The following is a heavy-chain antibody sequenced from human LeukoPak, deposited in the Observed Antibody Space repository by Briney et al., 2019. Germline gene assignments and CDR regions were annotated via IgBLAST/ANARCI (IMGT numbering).Heavy chain of an antibody. CDR3: ARSRGYSESYHDY. V-gene: IGHV1-8*01. J-gene: IGHJ4*02. CDR1: GYTFSYYD. D-gene: IGHD6-13*01. Sequence: GASVKVSCKASGYTFSYYDISWVRQATGQGLEWMGWMNPKTGDTGYAQNFQGRVTMTRDTSISTAYMELSSLRSEDTAVYYCARSRGYSESYHDYWGQGTLVTVSS. CDR2: MNPKTGDT.